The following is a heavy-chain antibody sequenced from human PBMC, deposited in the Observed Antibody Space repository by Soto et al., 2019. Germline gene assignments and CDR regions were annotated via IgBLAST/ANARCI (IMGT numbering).Heavy chain of an antibody. CDR3: VWTLTATGWFCP. D-gene: IGHD2-21*01. CDR2: IKEDGSEK. J-gene: IGHJ5*02. CDR1: ASTFSSHW. V-gene: IGHV3-7*03. Sequence: PGGSLRLSCVAPASTFSSHWMTWVRQAPGKGLEWVANIKEDGSEKYYVDSVKGRFTISRDNDKKSLYLQMSSLRAEDTAVYYCVWTLTATGWFCPWGQGTLVTVSS.